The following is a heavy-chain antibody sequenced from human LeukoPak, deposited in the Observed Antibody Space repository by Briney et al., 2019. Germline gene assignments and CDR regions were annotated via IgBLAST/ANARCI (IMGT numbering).Heavy chain of an antibody. V-gene: IGHV3-30*02. CDR1: GFTFSSYG. Sequence: PGGSLRLSCAASGFTFSSYGMHWVRQAPGKGLEWVAFIRYDGSNKYYADSVKGRFTISRDNSKNTLYLQMNSLRAEDTAVYYCAKDLISGYYTLGYWGQGTLVTVSS. CDR2: IRYDGSNK. CDR3: AKDLISGYYTLGY. D-gene: IGHD3-3*01. J-gene: IGHJ4*02.